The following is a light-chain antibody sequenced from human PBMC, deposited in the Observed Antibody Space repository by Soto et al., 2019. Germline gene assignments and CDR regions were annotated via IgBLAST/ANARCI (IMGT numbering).Light chain of an antibody. CDR3: LLYYGGAYV. CDR1: TGAVTSGHH. J-gene: IGLJ1*01. CDR2: STS. V-gene: IGLV7-43*01. Sequence: QAVVTQEPSLTVSPGGTVTLTCASSTGAVTSGHHPNWFQRKPGQAPRPLIYSTSNKHSWTPARFSGSLLGGKAALTLSGVQPEDEAEYYCLLYYGGAYVFGSGTKLTVL.